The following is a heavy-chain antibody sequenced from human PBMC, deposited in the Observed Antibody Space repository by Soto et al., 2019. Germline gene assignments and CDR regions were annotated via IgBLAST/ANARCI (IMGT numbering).Heavy chain of an antibody. CDR1: GGSISSYY. CDR3: ARANTIFGVVIRPWNNWFDP. Sequence: SETLSLTCTVSGGSISSYYWSWIRQPPGKGLERIGYIYYSGSTNYNPSLKSRVTISVDTSKNQFSLKLSSVTAADTAVYYCARANTIFGVVIRPWNNWFDPWGQGTLVT. J-gene: IGHJ5*02. V-gene: IGHV4-59*01. D-gene: IGHD3-3*01. CDR2: IYYSGST.